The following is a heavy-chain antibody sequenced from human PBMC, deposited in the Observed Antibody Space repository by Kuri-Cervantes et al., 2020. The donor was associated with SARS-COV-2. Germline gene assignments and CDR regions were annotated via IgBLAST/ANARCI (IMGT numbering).Heavy chain of an antibody. D-gene: IGHD1-26*01. CDR1: GFTFSNYW. Sequence: GESLKISCAASGFTFSNYWMHRVRQAPGKGLVWVSRINSAGSSTSYAGSVKGRFTISRDNAENTLYLQMNSLRAEDTAVYYCASGSGTYSRIWGQGTLVTVSS. J-gene: IGHJ4*02. V-gene: IGHV3-74*01. CDR2: INSAGSST. CDR3: ASGSGTYSRI.